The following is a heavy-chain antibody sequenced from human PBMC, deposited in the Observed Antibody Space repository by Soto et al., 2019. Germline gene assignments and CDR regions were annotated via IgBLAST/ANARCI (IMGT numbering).Heavy chain of an antibody. CDR1: GYSFTSYW. J-gene: IGHJ6*02. V-gene: IGHV5-10-1*01. CDR3: ASNIIGGGSHYYYGMDV. CDR2: IDPSDSYT. D-gene: IGHD2-15*01. Sequence: PGESLKISCKGSGYSFTSYWISWVRQMPGKGLEWMGRIDPSDSYTNYSPSFQGHVTISADKSISTAYLQWSSLKASDTAMYYCASNIIGGGSHYYYGMDVWGQGTTVTVSS.